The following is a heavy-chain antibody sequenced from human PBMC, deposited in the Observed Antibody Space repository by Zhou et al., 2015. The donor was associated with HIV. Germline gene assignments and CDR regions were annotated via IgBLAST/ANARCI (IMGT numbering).Heavy chain of an antibody. CDR3: APGEPYNWNDASSVGY. CDR1: GGTFSSYT. V-gene: IGHV1-69*02. D-gene: IGHD1-20*01. CDR2: IIPILGIA. Sequence: QVQLVQSGAEVKKPGSSVKVSCKASGGTFSSYTISWVRQAPGQGLEWMGRIIPILGIANYAQKFQGRVTITADKSTSTAYMELSSLRSEDTAVYYCAPGEPYNWNDASSVGYWGQGTLVTVSS. J-gene: IGHJ4*02.